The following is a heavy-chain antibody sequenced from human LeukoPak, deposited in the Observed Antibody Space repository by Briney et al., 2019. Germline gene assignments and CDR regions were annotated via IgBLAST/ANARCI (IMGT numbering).Heavy chain of an antibody. CDR3: AIYDSSENYAFDI. D-gene: IGHD3-22*01. J-gene: IGHJ3*02. CDR1: GGSFSGYY. CDR2: INHSGST. V-gene: IGHV4-34*01. Sequence: PSETLSLTCAVYGGSFSGYYWSWIRQPPGKGLEWIGEINHSGSTNYNPSLKSRVTISVDTSKNQFSLKLSSVTAADTAVYYCAIYDSSENYAFDIWGQGTMVTVSS.